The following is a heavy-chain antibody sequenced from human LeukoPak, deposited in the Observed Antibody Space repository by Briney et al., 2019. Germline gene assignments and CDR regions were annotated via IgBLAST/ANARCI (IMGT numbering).Heavy chain of an antibody. CDR3: ASLVLGSFDY. D-gene: IGHD1-26*01. CDR2: IYYSGST. J-gene: IGHJ4*02. V-gene: IGHV4-39*07. CDR1: GGSISSSSYY. Sequence: KASETLSLTCTVSGGSISSSSYYWGWIRQPPGKGLEWIVSIYYSGSTYYNPSLKSRVTISVDTSKNQFSLKLSSVTAADTAVYYCASLVLGSFDYWGQGTLVTVSS.